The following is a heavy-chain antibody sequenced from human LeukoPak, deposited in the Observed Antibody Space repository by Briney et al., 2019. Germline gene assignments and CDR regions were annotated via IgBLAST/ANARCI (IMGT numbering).Heavy chain of an antibody. CDR3: ARGCDDSSGYYQYYFDY. CDR2: INHSGST. Sequence: KPSETLYLTCAVYGGSFSGYYWSWIRQPPGKGLEWIGEINHSGSTNYNPSLKSRVTISVDTSKNQFSLKLSSVTAADTAVYYCARGCDDSSGYYQYYFDYWGQGTLVTVSS. V-gene: IGHV4-34*01. D-gene: IGHD3-22*01. J-gene: IGHJ4*02. CDR1: GGSFSGYY.